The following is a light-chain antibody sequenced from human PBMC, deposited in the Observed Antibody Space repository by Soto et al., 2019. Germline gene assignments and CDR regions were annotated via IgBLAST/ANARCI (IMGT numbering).Light chain of an antibody. V-gene: IGLV1-44*01. CDR2: SHN. J-gene: IGLJ3*02. CDR3: AAWDDSLNGWV. Sequence: QSLLTQPPSASVTPGQRVTISCSGSRANIEGNTVTWYQQLPGTAPKFLIYSHNRRPSGVPDRFSASKSGTSASLAISGLRSEDEADYYCAAWDDSLNGWVFGGGTKVTVL. CDR1: RANIEGNT.